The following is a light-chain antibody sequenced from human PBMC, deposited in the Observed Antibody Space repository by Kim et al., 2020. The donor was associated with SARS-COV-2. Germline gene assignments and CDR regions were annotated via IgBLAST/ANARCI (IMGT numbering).Light chain of an antibody. Sequence: TITISCTRSGGSIASSSVQWYQQRPGSVPTTVIYENDQRPSEVPDRFSGSITVSSNSASLIISGLKAEDEADYYCQSYDDNIRVFGGGTQLTVL. J-gene: IGLJ2*01. CDR1: GGSIASSS. CDR2: END. CDR3: QSYDDNIRV. V-gene: IGLV6-57*03.